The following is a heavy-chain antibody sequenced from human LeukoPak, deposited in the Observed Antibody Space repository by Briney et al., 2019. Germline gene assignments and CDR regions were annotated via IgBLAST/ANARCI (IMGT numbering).Heavy chain of an antibody. D-gene: IGHD3-10*01. V-gene: IGHV4-59*12. CDR3: ARGPSLLLWFGEFRINHNWFDP. Sequence: SETLSLTCTVSGGSISSYYWSWIRQPPGKGLEWIGYIYYSGSTNYNPSLKSRVTISVDTSKNQFSLKLSSVTAADTAVYYCARGPSLLLWFGEFRINHNWFDPWGQGTLVTVSS. J-gene: IGHJ5*02. CDR2: IYYSGST. CDR1: GGSISSYY.